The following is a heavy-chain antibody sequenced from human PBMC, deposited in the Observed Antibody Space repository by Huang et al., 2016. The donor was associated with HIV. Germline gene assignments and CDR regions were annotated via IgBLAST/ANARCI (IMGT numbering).Heavy chain of an antibody. D-gene: IGHD3-22*01. J-gene: IGHJ4*02. CDR2: IRSKANSYAT. CDR1: GLTFSGSA. CDR3: TRLTMIGDGDY. V-gene: IGHV3-73*01. Sequence: EVQLVESGGGLVQPGGSLKLSCAASGLTFSGSAMHWVRQASGKGREWVGRIRSKANSYATAYAASVKGRFTISRDDSKNTAYLQMNSLKTEDTAVYYCTRLTMIGDGDYWGQGTLVTVSS.